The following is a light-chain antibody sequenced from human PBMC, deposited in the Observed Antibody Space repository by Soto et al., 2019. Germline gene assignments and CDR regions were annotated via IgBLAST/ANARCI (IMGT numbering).Light chain of an antibody. J-gene: IGKJ1*01. CDR1: QSLLYIDGNTY. CDR3: MQRTNRPPRT. Sequence: DVVMTQSPLSLPVTLGQPASISCRSSQSLLYIDGNTYLSWFQQRPGQSPRRLLYKVSNRDSGVPDRFSGSGAGTNFTLNTTRVEAEDVWVYYCMQRTNRPPRTFGQGTKVEIK. CDR2: KVS. V-gene: IGKV2-30*01.